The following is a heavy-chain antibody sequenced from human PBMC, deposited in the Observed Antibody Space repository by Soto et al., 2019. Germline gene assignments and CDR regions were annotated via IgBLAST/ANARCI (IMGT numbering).Heavy chain of an antibody. J-gene: IGHJ6*03. Sequence: SETLSLTCTVSGGSISSYYWSWIRQPPGKGLEWIGYIYYSGSTNYNPSLKSRVTISVDTSKNQFSLKLSSVTAADTAVYYCARGIRAQTPAYYYYYMDVWGKGTTVTVSS. D-gene: IGHD2-15*01. CDR1: GGSISSYY. CDR3: ARGIRAQTPAYYYYYMDV. CDR2: IYYSGST. V-gene: IGHV4-59*01.